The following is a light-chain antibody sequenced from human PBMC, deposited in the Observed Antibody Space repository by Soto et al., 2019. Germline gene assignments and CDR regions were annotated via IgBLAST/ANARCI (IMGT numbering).Light chain of an antibody. V-gene: IGLV1-44*01. J-gene: IGLJ1*01. CDR1: SSNIGSHT. CDR3: SSFSSAIAFV. CDR2: SNN. Sequence: QSVLTQPPSVSGTPAQRVTISCSGSSSNIGSHTVNWYQQLPGTAPRLLIYSNNQRPSGVPDRFSGSKSGTSASLAISGLQSEDEADYYCSSFSSAIAFVFGTGTKLTVL.